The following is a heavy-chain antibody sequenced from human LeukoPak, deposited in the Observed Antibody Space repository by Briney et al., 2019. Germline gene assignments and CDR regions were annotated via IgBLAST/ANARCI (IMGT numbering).Heavy chain of an antibody. J-gene: IGHJ4*02. CDR1: GFTFSNAW. D-gene: IGHD1-26*01. CDR2: IKSKTDGGTT. Sequence: GGSLRLSCAASGFTFSNAWMSWVRQAPGKGLEWVGRIKSKTDGGTTDYAAPVKGRFTISRDDSKNTLYLQMNSLKTEDTAVYYCTTVMSGSYYPWYKGFDYWGQGTLVTVSS. CDR3: TTVMSGSYYPWYKGFDY. V-gene: IGHV3-15*01.